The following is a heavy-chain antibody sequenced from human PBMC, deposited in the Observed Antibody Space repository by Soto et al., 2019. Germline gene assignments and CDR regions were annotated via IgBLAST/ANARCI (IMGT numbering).Heavy chain of an antibody. CDR3: ARMERSKEGLAVYYYDY. Sequence: PSETLSLTSTVSSGSISSYYWSWIRQPPGKGLEWIVYISYSGNTNYNPSLKSRVTFSADTSKNPHSLNLTSATAADTAVYYCARMERSKEGLAVYYYDYWGQGTLVTVS. CDR1: SGSISSYY. D-gene: IGHD6-19*01. V-gene: IGHV4-59*01. CDR2: ISYSGNT. J-gene: IGHJ4*02.